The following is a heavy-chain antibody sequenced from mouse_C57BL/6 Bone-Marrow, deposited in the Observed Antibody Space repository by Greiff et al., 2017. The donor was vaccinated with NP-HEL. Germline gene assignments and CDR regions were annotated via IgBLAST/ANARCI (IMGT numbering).Heavy chain of an antibody. J-gene: IGHJ3*01. Sequence: VQLQESGPELVKPGASVKISCKASGYTFTDYYINWVKQRPGQGLEWIGWIFPGSGSTYYNEKFKGKATLTVDKSSSTAYMLLSSLTSEDSAVYFCAREGYYGSSTWFAYWGQGTLVTVSA. D-gene: IGHD1-1*01. CDR1: GYTFTDYY. CDR2: IFPGSGST. CDR3: AREGYYGSSTWFAY. V-gene: IGHV1-75*01.